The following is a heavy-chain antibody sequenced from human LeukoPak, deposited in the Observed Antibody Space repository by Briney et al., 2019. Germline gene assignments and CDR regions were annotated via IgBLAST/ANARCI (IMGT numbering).Heavy chain of an antibody. Sequence: GGSLRPSCQAPGFPFDDYAMHWVRKAQGKGLEWVSGISWNSGSIGYADSVKGRFTISRDNAKNSLYLQMNSLRAEDTALYYCAKSEYYYGSGSSWFDPWGQGTLVTVSS. V-gene: IGHV3-9*01. D-gene: IGHD3-10*01. CDR3: AKSEYYYGSGSSWFDP. CDR2: ISWNSGSI. CDR1: GFPFDDYA. J-gene: IGHJ5*02.